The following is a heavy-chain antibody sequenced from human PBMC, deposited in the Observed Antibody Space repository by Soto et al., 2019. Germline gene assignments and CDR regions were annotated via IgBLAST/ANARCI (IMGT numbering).Heavy chain of an antibody. D-gene: IGHD3-16*01. CDR3: VMVDNYVTPTPQDV. J-gene: IGHJ6*02. Sequence: QVQLVQSGDEVKKPGASVKVSCKASGYIFVNYGIAWVRQAPRQGLEWMGWISPYTGNTHSASKVQGRLTMTTDTATSTAYMDLGSLTSADTAVYYCVMVDNYVTPTPQDVWGQGTTVTVSS. V-gene: IGHV1-18*01. CDR2: ISPYTGNT. CDR1: GYIFVNYG.